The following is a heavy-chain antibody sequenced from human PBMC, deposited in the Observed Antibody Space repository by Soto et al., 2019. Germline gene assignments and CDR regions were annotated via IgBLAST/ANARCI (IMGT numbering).Heavy chain of an antibody. CDR1: GYIFINYY. D-gene: IGHD6-13*01. J-gene: IGHJ4*02. Sequence: QVHLVQSGAEVKKPGASVKVSCKASGYIFINYYIHWVRAATGPGLEWIGIINHNTGRTNYAQKFRGRVTMPRDTSTSTVYMDLSSLRSDDTAVYYCARDLAAADYWGQGTLVTVSS. CDR3: ARDLAAADY. CDR2: INHNTGRT. V-gene: IGHV1-46*01.